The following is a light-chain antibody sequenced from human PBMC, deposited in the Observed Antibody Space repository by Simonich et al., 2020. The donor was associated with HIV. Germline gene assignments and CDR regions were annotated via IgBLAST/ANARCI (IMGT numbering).Light chain of an antibody. J-gene: IGKJ1*01. CDR1: QSVSRH. V-gene: IGKV3-15*01. CDR3: QQYNKWPPTWT. CDR2: GAS. Sequence: EIVMTQSPATLSVSPGQRPTLSCRASQSVSRHLAGYQQKPGQAPRLLIYGASTRATGIPASVSGSGSGTEFTLTISSLQAEDFGVYYCQQYNKWPPTWTFGQGTKVEIK.